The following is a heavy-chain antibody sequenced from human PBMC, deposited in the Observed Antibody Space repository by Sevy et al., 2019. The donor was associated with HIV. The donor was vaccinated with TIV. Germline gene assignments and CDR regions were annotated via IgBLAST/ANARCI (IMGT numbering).Heavy chain of an antibody. CDR2: INSDGSST. V-gene: IGHV3-74*01. CDR1: GFTFDSYW. D-gene: IGHD1-26*01. Sequence: GGSLRLSCVASGFTFDSYWMHGVRQAPGKGLVWVSRINSDGSSTPYADSVKGRFTISRDNAKNTLYLQLNRLGAEDTAVYYCTRGDPIVPPAGYYYHMDVWGKGTTVTVSS. CDR3: TRGDPIVPPAGYYYHMDV. J-gene: IGHJ6*03.